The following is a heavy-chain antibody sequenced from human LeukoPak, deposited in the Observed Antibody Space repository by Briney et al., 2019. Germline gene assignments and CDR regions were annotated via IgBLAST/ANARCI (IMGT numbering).Heavy chain of an antibody. D-gene: IGHD3-10*02. V-gene: IGHV1-2*04. Sequence: GASVKVSCKASGYTCTGYYMHWVRQAPGQGLEWMRWINPNSGGTNYAQKFQGWVTMTSDTSISTAYMELSRLRSDDTAVYYCARDLFGDGWFEPWGQGTLVTVSS. CDR3: ARDLFGDGWFEP. CDR1: GYTCTGYY. J-gene: IGHJ5*02. CDR2: INPNSGGT.